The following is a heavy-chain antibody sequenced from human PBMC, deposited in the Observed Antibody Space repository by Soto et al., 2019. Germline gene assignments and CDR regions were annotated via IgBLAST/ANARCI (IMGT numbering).Heavy chain of an antibody. CDR2: IIPIFGTA. CDR1: GGTFSSYA. V-gene: IGHV1-69*13. J-gene: IGHJ6*02. D-gene: IGHD3-10*01. CDR3: ARGVYYYGSGSYFPPYYYGMDV. Sequence: GASVKVSCKASGGTFSSYAISWVRQAPGQGLGWMGGIIPIFGTANYAQKFQGRVTITADESTSTAYMELSSLRSEDTAVYYCARGVYYYGSGSYFPPYYYGMDVWGQGTTVTVSS.